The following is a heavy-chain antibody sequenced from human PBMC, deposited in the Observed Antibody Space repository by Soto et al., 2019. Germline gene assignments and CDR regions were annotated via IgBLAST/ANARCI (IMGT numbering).Heavy chain of an antibody. CDR2: TSYDGSNK. J-gene: IGHJ4*02. D-gene: IGHD3-3*01. CDR1: GFTFSTYA. Sequence: QVPLVESGGGVVQPGRSLRLSCAASGFTFSTYAIHWVRQAPGKGLEWVALTSYDGSNKYYADSVKGRFTISRDNSKNTLYLQMNSLRAEDTAVYYCARHKRDLRFLEWSYYFDYWGQGTLVTVSS. V-gene: IGHV3-30-3*01. CDR3: ARHKRDLRFLEWSYYFDY.